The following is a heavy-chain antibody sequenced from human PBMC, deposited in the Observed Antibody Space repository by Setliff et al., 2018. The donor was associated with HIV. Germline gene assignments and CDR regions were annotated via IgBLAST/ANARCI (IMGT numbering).Heavy chain of an antibody. V-gene: IGHV1-69*02. D-gene: IGHD3-3*01. CDR1: RSTFNSHT. CDR3: VRGVQSPPHYSYYYMDV. CDR2: IIPMSGVA. Sequence: ASVKVSCKASRSTFNSHTINWVRQAPGQGLDWMGRIIPMSGVANYAQRFQGKVTITADKSTSTAYMELTSLRFGDTAMYYCVRGVQSPPHYSYYYMDVWGEGTMVTVSS. J-gene: IGHJ6*03.